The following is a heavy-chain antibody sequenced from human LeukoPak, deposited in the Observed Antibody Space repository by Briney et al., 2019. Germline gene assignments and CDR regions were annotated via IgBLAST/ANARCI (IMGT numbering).Heavy chain of an antibody. V-gene: IGHV7-4-1*02. CDR3: ARGTYGGNSGDTFDI. CDR1: GYTFTNYA. J-gene: IGHJ3*02. CDR2: ISTNTGIP. Sequence: ASVKVSCKASGYTFTNYALNWVRQAPGQGLEWMGWISTNTGIPTYAQGFTGRFVFSWDTSVTTAYLQISSLKAEDTAVYYCARGTYGGNSGDTFDIWGQGTMVTVSS. D-gene: IGHD4-23*01.